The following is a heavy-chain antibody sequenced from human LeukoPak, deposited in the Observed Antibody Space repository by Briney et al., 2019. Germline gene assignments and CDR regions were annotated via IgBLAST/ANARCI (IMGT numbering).Heavy chain of an antibody. J-gene: IGHJ6*03. V-gene: IGHV3-30-3*01. CDR3: ARDTYYGSGSYYNYYYMDV. CDR1: GFTFSSYA. CDR2: ISYDGSNK. Sequence: GGSLRLSCAASGFTFSSYAMHWVRQAPGKGLEWVAVISYDGSNKYYADSVKGRFTISRDNSKNTLYLQMNSLRAEDTVVYYCARDTYYGSGSYYNYYYMDVWGKGTTVTVSS. D-gene: IGHD3-10*01.